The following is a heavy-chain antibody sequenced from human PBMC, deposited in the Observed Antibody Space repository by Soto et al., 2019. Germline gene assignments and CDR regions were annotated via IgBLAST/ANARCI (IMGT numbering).Heavy chain of an antibody. CDR1: GFTFSSYS. Sequence: GGSLRLSCAASGFTFSSYSMNWVRKAPGKGLEWVSYISSSSSTIYYADSVKGRFTISRDNAKNSLYLQMNSLRAEDTAVYYCAIRGPLLWGGWLDPWGQGTLVTVSS. J-gene: IGHJ5*02. D-gene: IGHD3-10*01. CDR3: AIRGPLLWGGWLDP. CDR2: ISSSSSTI. V-gene: IGHV3-48*01.